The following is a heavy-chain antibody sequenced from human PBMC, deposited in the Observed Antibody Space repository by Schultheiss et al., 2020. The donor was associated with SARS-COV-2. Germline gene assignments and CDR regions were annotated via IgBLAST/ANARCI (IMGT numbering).Heavy chain of an antibody. J-gene: IGHJ5*02. D-gene: IGHD1-7*01. CDR1: GGSISSYY. Sequence: SETLSLTCTVSGGSISSYYWSWIRQPPGKGLEWIGEINHSGSTNYNPSLKSRVTISVDTSMNQFSLKLSSVTAADTAVYYCARSAGTTNWFDPWGQGTLVTVSS. V-gene: IGHV4-34*01. CDR2: INHSGST. CDR3: ARSAGTTNWFDP.